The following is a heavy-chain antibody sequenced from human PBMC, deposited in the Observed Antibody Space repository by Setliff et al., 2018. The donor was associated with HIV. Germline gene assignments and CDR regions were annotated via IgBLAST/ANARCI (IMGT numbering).Heavy chain of an antibody. D-gene: IGHD3-3*01. J-gene: IGHJ4*02. Sequence: SETLSLTCAVYGGSFSDHYWTWIRQPPGKGLEWIGEINQSGISNFNPSLKSRVTMPIDTPKNQFSLKLSSVTAAGTAVYFCARGGGFWSGQLDYWGQGTLVTVSS. V-gene: IGHV4-34*01. CDR3: ARGGGFWSGQLDY. CDR2: INQSGIS. CDR1: GGSFSDHY.